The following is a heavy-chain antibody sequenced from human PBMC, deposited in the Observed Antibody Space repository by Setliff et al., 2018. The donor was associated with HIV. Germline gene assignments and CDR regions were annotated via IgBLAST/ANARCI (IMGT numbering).Heavy chain of an antibody. V-gene: IGHV1-8*02. D-gene: IGHD6-19*01. Sequence: ASVKVSCKASGYTFTSYDINWVRQATGQGLEWMGWMNPNSGNTGYAQKFQGRVTMTRNTSISTAYMELSSLRSEDTAVYYCARGAWYTSGWYSNRYMDVWGKGTTVTVSS. CDR2: MNPNSGNT. CDR3: ARGAWYTSGWYSNRYMDV. CDR1: GYTFTSYD. J-gene: IGHJ6*03.